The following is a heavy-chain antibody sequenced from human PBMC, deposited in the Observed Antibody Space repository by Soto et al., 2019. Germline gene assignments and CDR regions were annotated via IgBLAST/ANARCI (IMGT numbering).Heavy chain of an antibody. CDR2: ISYDGSNK. CDR3: AKERMEPYQLLPFFDY. V-gene: IGHV3-30*18. CDR1: GFTFSSYG. Sequence: QVQLVESGGGVVQPGRSLRLSCAASGFTFSSYGMHWVRQAPGKGLEWVAVISYDGSNKYYADSVKGRFTISRDNSKNTLYLQMNSLRAEETAIYYCAKERMEPYQLLPFFDYWGQGTLVTVSS. D-gene: IGHD2-2*01. J-gene: IGHJ4*02.